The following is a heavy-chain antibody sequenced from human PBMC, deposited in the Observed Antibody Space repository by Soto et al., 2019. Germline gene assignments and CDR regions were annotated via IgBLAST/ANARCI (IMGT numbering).Heavy chain of an antibody. Sequence: KQSPTLSLTCTVSGGSISSSSYYWGWIRQPPGKGLEWIGSIYYSGSTYYNPSLKSRVTISVDTSKNQFSLKLSSVTAADTAVYYCARLRGIAAAAPVDYWGQGTLVTVSS. CDR3: ARLRGIAAAAPVDY. D-gene: IGHD6-13*01. J-gene: IGHJ4*02. V-gene: IGHV4-39*01. CDR1: GGSISSSSYY. CDR2: IYYSGST.